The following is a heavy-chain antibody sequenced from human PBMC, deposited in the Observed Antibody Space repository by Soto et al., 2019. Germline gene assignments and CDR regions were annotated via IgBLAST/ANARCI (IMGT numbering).Heavy chain of an antibody. D-gene: IGHD3-10*01. Sequence: QVQLQESGPGLVKPSQTLSLTCTVSGGSINSGGYYWSWIRQHPGKGLEWIGYIYNSGSTYYNPSLKSRVTISVVTSKNQFSLKLSSVTAADTAVYCCARGITMVRGVIHTPYFDYWGQGTLVTVSS. J-gene: IGHJ4*02. V-gene: IGHV4-31*03. CDR3: ARGITMVRGVIHTPYFDY. CDR2: IYNSGST. CDR1: GGSINSGGYY.